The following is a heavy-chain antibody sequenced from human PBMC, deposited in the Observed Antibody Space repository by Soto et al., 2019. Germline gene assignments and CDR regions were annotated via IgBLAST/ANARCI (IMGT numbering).Heavy chain of an antibody. V-gene: IGHV3-53*01. D-gene: IGHD4-4*01. CDR1: GFTVNSNY. J-gene: IGHJ3*01. Sequence: EVQLVESGGGLIQPGGSLRLSCAASGFTVNSNYISWVRQAPGKGLEWVSVIYTSGTTYYRDSVKGRFTIFRDDSKNMVNLQMNSLTVEDTAVYYCAWHVTGRQKNAVDVWGQGTMVTVSS. CDR2: IYTSGTT. CDR3: AWHVTGRQKNAVDV.